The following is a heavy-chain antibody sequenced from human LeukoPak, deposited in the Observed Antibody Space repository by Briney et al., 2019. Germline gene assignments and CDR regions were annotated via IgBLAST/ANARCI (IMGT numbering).Heavy chain of an antibody. CDR2: ISSSSSYI. CDR1: GFTFSSYS. D-gene: IGHD2-2*01. J-gene: IGHJ5*02. V-gene: IGHV3-21*01. Sequence: GGSLRLSCAASGFTFSSYSMNWVRQAPGKGLEWVSSISSSSSYIYYAYSVKGRFTISRDNAKNSLYLQMNSLRAEDTAVYYCAREREYCSSTSCYLWFDPWGQGTLVTVSS. CDR3: AREREYCSSTSCYLWFDP.